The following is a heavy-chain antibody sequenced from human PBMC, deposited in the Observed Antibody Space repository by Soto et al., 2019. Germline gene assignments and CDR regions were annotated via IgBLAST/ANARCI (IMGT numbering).Heavy chain of an antibody. CDR2: VDDQGYA. J-gene: IGHJ4*02. CDR3: ARVPVTGYFDCLDH. V-gene: IGHV4-59*01. D-gene: IGHD3-9*01. CDR1: GAPITSNY. Sequence: SETLSLTCSVSGAPITSNYWTWIRQPPGNGLEWIGYVDDQGYADYSPSLRSRGPMSIDTSKNRFSLKIHSVTASDSASYYRARVPVTGYFDCLDHWGQGTLVTVSS.